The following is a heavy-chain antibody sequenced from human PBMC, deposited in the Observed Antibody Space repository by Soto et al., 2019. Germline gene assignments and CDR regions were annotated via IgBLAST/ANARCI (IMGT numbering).Heavy chain of an antibody. CDR2: IKSKTDGGTT. Sequence: GGSLRLSCAASGFTFSNAWMNWVRQAPGKGLEWVGRIKSKTDGGTTDYAAPVKGRLTISRDDSKNTLYLQMNSLKTEDTAVYYCTTAMVFSYYYYGMDVWGQGTTVTVSS. D-gene: IGHD3-10*01. V-gene: IGHV3-15*07. J-gene: IGHJ6*02. CDR1: GFTFSNAW. CDR3: TTAMVFSYYYYGMDV.